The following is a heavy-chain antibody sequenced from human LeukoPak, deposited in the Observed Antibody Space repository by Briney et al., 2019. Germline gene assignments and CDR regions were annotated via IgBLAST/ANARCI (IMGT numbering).Heavy chain of an antibody. Sequence: GGSMRLSCAASEFSFSTYWMTWVRQAPGKGLEWVANINEDGSEKNHLDSVKGRFTISRDNAKNSLYLHMNSLRAEDTAVYYCAKDHKSGCYDYWGPGTLVTVSS. CDR2: INEDGSEK. J-gene: IGHJ4*02. CDR3: AKDHKSGCYDY. V-gene: IGHV3-7*01. CDR1: EFSFSTYW. D-gene: IGHD6-19*01.